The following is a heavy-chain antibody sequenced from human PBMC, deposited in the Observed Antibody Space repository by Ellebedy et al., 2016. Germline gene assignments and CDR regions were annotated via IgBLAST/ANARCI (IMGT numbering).Heavy chain of an antibody. CDR1: GFTFITYW. V-gene: IGHV3-7*01. J-gene: IGHJ4*02. CDR3: ATQWELYD. CDR2: IKQDGSAD. Sequence: GESLKISCAASGFTFITYWMSWVRQTPGKGLEWVAGIKQDGSADYYLDSVRGRFTISRDNAKNSLYLQMNSLRVEDTGVYYCATQWELYDWGQGTLVTVSS. D-gene: IGHD1-26*01.